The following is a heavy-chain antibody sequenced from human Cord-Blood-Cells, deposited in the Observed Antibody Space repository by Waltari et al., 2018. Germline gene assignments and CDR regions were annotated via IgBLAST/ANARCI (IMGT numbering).Heavy chain of an antibody. CDR3: ARGDIAAAGFDY. V-gene: IGHV3-7*01. Sequence: EVQLVESGGGLVQPGGSLRLSCAASGFTFSSYWMSWVRQAPGKGLEWVANIKQDGSEKYYVDSVKGRFTISRDTAKTSLYLHMNSLRAEDTAVYYCARGDIAAAGFDYWGQGTLVTVSS. CDR2: IKQDGSEK. CDR1: GFTFSSYW. D-gene: IGHD6-13*01. J-gene: IGHJ4*02.